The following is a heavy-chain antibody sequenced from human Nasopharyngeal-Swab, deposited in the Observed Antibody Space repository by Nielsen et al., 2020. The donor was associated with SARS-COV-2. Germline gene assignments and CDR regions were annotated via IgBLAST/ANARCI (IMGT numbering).Heavy chain of an antibody. CDR2: IYNEDSGGSI. V-gene: IGHV3-48*02. Sequence: GESLKISCAASGFTVSSNFMSWVRQAPGKGLEWVSIIYNEDSGGSIHYADSVKGRFTISRDNAKNSLYLQMNSLRDEDTAVYYCASLLRTDFDYWGQGTLVTVSS. CDR1: GFTVSSNF. J-gene: IGHJ4*02. CDR3: ASLLRTDFDY. D-gene: IGHD5/OR15-5a*01.